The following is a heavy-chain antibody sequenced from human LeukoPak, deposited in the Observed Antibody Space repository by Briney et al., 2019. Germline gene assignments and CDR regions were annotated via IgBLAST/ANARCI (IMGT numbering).Heavy chain of an antibody. J-gene: IGHJ6*03. CDR2: ITYSGSA. D-gene: IGHD6-13*01. CDR3: ARVPYSDRIEFYYMDV. Sequence: SETLSLTCSVSGGSVNSFFWSWIRQSPGKPLEWIDYITYSGSANYKPSLKSRVTISLDTSKNQVSLRLTSVTAADTAVYYCARVPYSDRIEFYYMDVWGKGTTVTVSS. CDR1: GGSVNSFF. V-gene: IGHV4-59*02.